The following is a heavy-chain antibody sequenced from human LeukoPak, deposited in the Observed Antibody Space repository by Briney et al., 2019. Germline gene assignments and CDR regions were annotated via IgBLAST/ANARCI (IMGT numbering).Heavy chain of an antibody. CDR3: ATPAPDGYTLPGAFDI. Sequence: GESLKISCQGSEYSFATYWIAWLRQMPGKGLEWMGIIYPSDSDTRYSPSFQGQVTISADKSISTAYLQWSSLKASDTAMYYCATPAPDGYTLPGAFDIWGQGTMVTVSS. J-gene: IGHJ3*02. V-gene: IGHV5-51*01. CDR2: IYPSDSDT. CDR1: EYSFATYW. D-gene: IGHD5-24*01.